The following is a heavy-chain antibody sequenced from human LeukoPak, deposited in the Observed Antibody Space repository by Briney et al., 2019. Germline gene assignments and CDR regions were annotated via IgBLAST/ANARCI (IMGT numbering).Heavy chain of an antibody. V-gene: IGHV3-23*01. CDR3: AKSQSSAYPAPFDY. D-gene: IGHD3-22*01. J-gene: IGHJ4*02. CDR1: GFTFNFYA. Sequence: GGSLRLSCAASGFTFNFYAMSWVRQAPGKGLEWVSAISGSGGSTYYADSVKGRFTISRDNSKNTLYLQMNSLRAEDTAVYYCAKSQSSAYPAPFDYWGQGTLVTVSS. CDR2: ISGSGGST.